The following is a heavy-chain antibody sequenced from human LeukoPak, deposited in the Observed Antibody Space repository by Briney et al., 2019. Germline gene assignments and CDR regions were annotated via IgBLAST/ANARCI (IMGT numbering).Heavy chain of an antibody. CDR2: IKSKTDGGTT. D-gene: IGHD1-26*01. CDR1: GFTFSNAW. J-gene: IGHJ4*02. Sequence: GGSLRLSCAASGFTFSNAWMSWVRQAPGKGLEWVGRIKSKTDGGTTDYAAPVKGRFTISRDDSKNTLYLQMNSLKTEDTAVYYFTKEREVLLYFDLWGPGTLGNVSS. V-gene: IGHV3-15*01. CDR3: TKEREVLLYFDL.